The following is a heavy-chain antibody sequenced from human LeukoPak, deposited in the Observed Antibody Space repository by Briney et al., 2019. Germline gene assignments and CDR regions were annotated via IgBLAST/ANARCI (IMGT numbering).Heavy chain of an antibody. J-gene: IGHJ5*02. D-gene: IGHD1-26*01. V-gene: IGHV3-23*01. CDR3: AKNPSGSYFRWFDP. CDR2: ISGSGGST. Sequence: GGSLRLSCAASGFTFSSYVMSWVRQAPGKGLEWVSAISGSGGSTYYADSVKGRFTISRDNSKNTLYLQMNSLRAEDTAVYYCAKNPSGSYFRWFDPWGQGTLVTVSS. CDR1: GFTFSSYV.